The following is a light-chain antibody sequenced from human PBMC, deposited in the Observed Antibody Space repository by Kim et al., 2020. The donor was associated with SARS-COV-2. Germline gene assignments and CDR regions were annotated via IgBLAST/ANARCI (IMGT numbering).Light chain of an antibody. CDR1: QNVNNY. CDR2: DVS. J-gene: IGKJ4*01. V-gene: IGKV3-11*01. CDR3: QHRKTWPVT. Sequence: LSPGERATLSCRASQNVNNYLAWYQQNPGQAPRLLLYDVSNRATGIPARFSGSGSGTDFTLTISSLEPEDFAVYYCQHRKTWPVTFGGGTKVDIK.